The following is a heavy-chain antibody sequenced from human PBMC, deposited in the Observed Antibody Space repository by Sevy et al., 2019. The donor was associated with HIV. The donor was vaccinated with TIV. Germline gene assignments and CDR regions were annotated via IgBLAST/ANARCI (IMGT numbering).Heavy chain of an antibody. Sequence: APVKVSCKASGYIFTDYYIHWVRQAPGQGLEWMAWINSDSGVTNYAQRFQGEVTVTRDTSLSTAYLELTNLKSNDTAIYYCARLTTQHTSDLYGLDVWGQGTMVTVSS. D-gene: IGHD4-17*01. CDR2: INSDSGVT. J-gene: IGHJ6*02. CDR1: GYIFTDYY. V-gene: IGHV1-2*02. CDR3: ARLTTQHTSDLYGLDV.